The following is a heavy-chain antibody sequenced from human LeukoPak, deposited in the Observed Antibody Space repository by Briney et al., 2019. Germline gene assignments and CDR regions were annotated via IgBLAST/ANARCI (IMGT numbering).Heavy chain of an antibody. V-gene: IGHV3-23*01. CDR1: GFTFSSYG. Sequence: TGGSLRLSCAASGFTFSSYGMSWVRKAPGKVLEWVSAISGSGGSTYYADSVKGRFTISRDNSKNTLYLQMNSLRAEDTAVYYCGRYRDWGACDPWGQGTPVTVSS. D-gene: IGHD3/OR15-3a*01. J-gene: IGHJ5*02. CDR2: ISGSGGST. CDR3: GRYRDWGACDP.